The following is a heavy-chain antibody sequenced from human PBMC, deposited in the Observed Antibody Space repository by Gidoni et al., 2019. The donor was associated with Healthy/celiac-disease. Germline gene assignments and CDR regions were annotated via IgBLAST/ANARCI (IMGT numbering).Heavy chain of an antibody. CDR1: GGSISSGDYY. V-gene: IGHV4-30-4*01. J-gene: IGHJ6*02. CDR2: IYYSGST. D-gene: IGHD6-6*01. Sequence: QVQLQESGPGLVKPSQTLSLTCTVSGGSISSGDYYWSWIRQPPGKGLEWIGYIYYSGSTYYNPSLKSRVTISVDTSKNQFSLKLSSVTAADTAVYYCARELVVPDSSSSYYGMDVWGQGTTVTVSS. CDR3: ARELVVPDSSSSYYGMDV.